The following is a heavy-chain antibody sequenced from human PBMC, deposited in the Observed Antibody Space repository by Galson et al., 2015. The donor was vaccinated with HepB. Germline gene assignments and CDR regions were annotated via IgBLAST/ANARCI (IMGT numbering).Heavy chain of an antibody. J-gene: IGHJ4*02. Sequence: SLRLSCAASGFTFSSYGMHWVRQAPGKGLEWVAVIWYDGFTSYYAESVKGRFTISRDNSKNTLYLQMNSPRAEDTAVYYCAGSLGIAAAGTSLIGYWGQGTLVTVSS. CDR3: AGSLGIAAAGTSLIGY. V-gene: IGHV3-33*01. CDR1: GFTFSSYG. D-gene: IGHD6-13*01. CDR2: IWYDGFTS.